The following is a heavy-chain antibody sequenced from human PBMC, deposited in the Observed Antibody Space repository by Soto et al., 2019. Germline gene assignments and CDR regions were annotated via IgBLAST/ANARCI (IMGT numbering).Heavy chain of an antibody. V-gene: IGHV4-31*03. CDR2: IYYSGST. D-gene: IGHD3-22*01. CDR3: ARLSAMYDSSGYYPIPLDHYYGMDV. CDR1: GGSISSGGYY. J-gene: IGHJ6*02. Sequence: SETLSLTCTVSGGSISSGGYYWSWIRQHPGKGLEWIGYIYYSGSTYYNPSLKSRVTISVDTSKNQFSLKLSSVTAADTAVYYCARLSAMYDSSGYYPIPLDHYYGMDVWGQGTTVTVSS.